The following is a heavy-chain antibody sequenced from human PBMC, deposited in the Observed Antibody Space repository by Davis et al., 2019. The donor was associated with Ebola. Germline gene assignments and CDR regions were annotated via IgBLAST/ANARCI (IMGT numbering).Heavy chain of an antibody. V-gene: IGHV1-2*04. CDR1: GYTFTGYY. J-gene: IGHJ6*02. Sequence: ASVKVSCKASGYTFTGYYMHWVRQAPGQGLEWMGWINPNSGGTNYAQKFQGWVTMTRDTSISTAYIELSRLRSDDTAVYYCARERGWYENYYYGMDVWGQGTTVTVSS. CDR2: INPNSGGT. CDR3: ARERGWYENYYYGMDV. D-gene: IGHD6-19*01.